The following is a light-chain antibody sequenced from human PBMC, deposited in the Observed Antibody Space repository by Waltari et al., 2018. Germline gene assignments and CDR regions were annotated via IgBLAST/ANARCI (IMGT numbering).Light chain of an antibody. J-gene: IGKJ2*01. V-gene: IGKV1-39*01. CDR3: QQSYSTPYT. CDR1: QSISSY. Sequence: DIQMTPSPSSLSASVGDRDTITCRASQSISSYLNWYQQKPGKAPKLLIYAASSLQSGVPSRFSGSGSGTDFTLTISSLQPEDFATYYCQQSYSTPYTFGQGTKLEIK. CDR2: AAS.